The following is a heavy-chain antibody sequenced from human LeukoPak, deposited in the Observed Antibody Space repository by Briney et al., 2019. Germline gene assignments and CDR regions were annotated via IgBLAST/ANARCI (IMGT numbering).Heavy chain of an antibody. CDR1: GVTFTTYA. Sequence: PGGSLRLSCAASGVTFTTYAMSWVRQAPGKGLEWVSTIANDGGSTYYADSVKGRFTISRDNSKNTVYLQMNSLRAEDMAVYYCAKSHAVEQRGYFDYWGQGTLVPVSS. J-gene: IGHJ4*02. D-gene: IGHD1/OR15-1a*01. CDR2: IANDGGST. V-gene: IGHV3-23*01. CDR3: AKSHAVEQRGYFDY.